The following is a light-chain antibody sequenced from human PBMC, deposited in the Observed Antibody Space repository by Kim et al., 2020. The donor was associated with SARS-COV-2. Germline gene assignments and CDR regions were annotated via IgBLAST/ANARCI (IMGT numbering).Light chain of an antibody. V-gene: IGKV3-20*01. Sequence: EIVLTQSPGTLSLSPGETATLSCRASQSVRYNYLAWYQQIPGQAPRLLIYDASKRATGIPDRFGGSGSGTDFTLTINRLEPEDFAVYYCQHYDGLSYTFGQGTKLEI. CDR1: QSVRYNY. J-gene: IGKJ2*01. CDR3: QHYDGLSYT. CDR2: DAS.